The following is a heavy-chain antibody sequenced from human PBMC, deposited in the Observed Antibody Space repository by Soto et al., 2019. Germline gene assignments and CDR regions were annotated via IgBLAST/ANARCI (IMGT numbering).Heavy chain of an antibody. D-gene: IGHD2-2*01. CDR1: GFTFSSYA. J-gene: IGHJ6*02. V-gene: IGHV3-30-3*01. CDR3: GVVPAATFYYYYGMDV. CDR2: ISYDGSNK. Sequence: PVGSLRLSCAASGFTFSSYAMHWVRQAPGKGLEWVAVISYDGSNKYYADSVKGRFTISRDNSKNTLYLQMNSLRAEDTAVYYCGVVPAATFYYYYGMDVWGQGTTVTVSS.